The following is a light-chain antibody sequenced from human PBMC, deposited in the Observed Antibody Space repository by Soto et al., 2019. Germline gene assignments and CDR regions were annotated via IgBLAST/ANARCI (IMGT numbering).Light chain of an antibody. CDR3: QQRSNWPIT. J-gene: IGKJ5*01. V-gene: IGKV3-11*01. Sequence: IVMSHSPATLSVSPGEIATLSFRAIHSVSIDLAWDQQKPGQAPRLLIYGASNRATGIPDRFSGSGSGTDFTLTISSLEPDDFALYYCQQRSNWPITFGQGTRLEI. CDR2: GAS. CDR1: HSVSID.